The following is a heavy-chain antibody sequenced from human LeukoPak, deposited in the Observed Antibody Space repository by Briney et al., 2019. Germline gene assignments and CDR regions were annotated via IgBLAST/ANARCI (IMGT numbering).Heavy chain of an antibody. V-gene: IGHV1-18*01. Sequence: ASVKVSCKASGYTFTSYGISWVRQAPGQGLEWMGWISAYNGNTNYAQKLQGRVTMTTDTSTSTAYMELRSLRSDDTAVYYCARAHYDFWSGYYYYYYGMGVWGQGTTVTVSS. CDR1: GYTFTSYG. J-gene: IGHJ6*02. CDR3: ARAHYDFWSGYYYYYYGMGV. CDR2: ISAYNGNT. D-gene: IGHD3-3*01.